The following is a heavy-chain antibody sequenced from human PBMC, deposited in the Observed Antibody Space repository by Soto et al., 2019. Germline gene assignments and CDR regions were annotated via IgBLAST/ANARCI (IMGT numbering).Heavy chain of an antibody. CDR3: AREGSVGASSERLGCFDY. CDR2: IYYSGST. Sequence: SETLSLTCTVSGGSISSYYWSWIRQPPGKGLEWIGYIYYSGSTNYNPSLTSRVTISVDTSKNQFSLKLSSVTAADTAVYYCAREGSVGASSERLGCFDYWGQGAL. J-gene: IGHJ4*02. V-gene: IGHV4-59*12. CDR1: GGSISSYY. D-gene: IGHD1-26*01.